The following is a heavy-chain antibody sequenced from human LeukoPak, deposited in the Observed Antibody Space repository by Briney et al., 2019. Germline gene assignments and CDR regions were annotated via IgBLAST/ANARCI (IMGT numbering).Heavy chain of an antibody. V-gene: IGHV3-30*02. CDR3: AKDAGSIAARRGEADYYCYYMDV. D-gene: IGHD6-6*01. CDR2: IRYDGSNK. CDR1: GFTFSSYG. Sequence: GGSLRLSCAASGFTFSSYGMHWVRQAPGKGLEWVAFIRYDGSNKYYADSVKGRFTISRDNSKNTLYLQMNSLRAEDTAVYYCAKDAGSIAARRGEADYYCYYMDVWGKGTTVTVSS. J-gene: IGHJ6*03.